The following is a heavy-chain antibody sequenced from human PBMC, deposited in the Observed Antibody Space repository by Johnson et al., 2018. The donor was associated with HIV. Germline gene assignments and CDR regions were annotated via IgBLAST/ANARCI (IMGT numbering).Heavy chain of an antibody. J-gene: IGHJ3*02. D-gene: IGHD6-19*01. CDR2: IKQDGSEK. V-gene: IGHV3-7*01. CDR1: RITFSRYW. CDR3: AKGSGWYSAFDI. Sequence: VQLVESGGGLVQPGGSLRLSCAASRITFSRYWMTWVRQAPGKGLEWVANIKQDGSEKYYGDSMKGRLTISRDNSKNTLFLQMNSLRAEDTAVYYCAKGSGWYSAFDIWGQGTMVTVSS.